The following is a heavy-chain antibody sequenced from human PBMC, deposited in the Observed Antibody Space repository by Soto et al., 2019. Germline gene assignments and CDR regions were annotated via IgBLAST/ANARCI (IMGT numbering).Heavy chain of an antibody. CDR1: GYRFTNSY. CDR3: AIDFGFSESFGFSNWFDP. J-gene: IGHJ5*02. D-gene: IGHD3-16*01. CDR2: INPGHGST. Sequence: QVQLEQSGAEVKEPGASVKVSCKASGYRFTNSYMHWVRQAPGQGLEWMGVINPGHGSTKYAQNFQGRVNLTRDTSTSTVYMELNSLRSEDTAIYYCAIDFGFSESFGFSNWFDPWGQGTLVAVSA. V-gene: IGHV1-46*01.